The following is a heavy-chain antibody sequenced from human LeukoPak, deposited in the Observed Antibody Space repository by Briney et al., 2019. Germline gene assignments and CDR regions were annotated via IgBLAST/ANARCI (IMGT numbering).Heavy chain of an antibody. V-gene: IGHV4-59*12. D-gene: IGHD5-12*01. CDR2: IYYSGST. CDR3: ARDLHSGYEDYFDY. CDR1: GGSISTYY. J-gene: IGHJ4*02. Sequence: SETLSLTCTVSGGSISTYYWSWIRQPPGKGLEWIGYIYYSGSTNYNPSLKSRVTISVDTSKNQFSLKLSSVTAADTAVYYCARDLHSGYEDYFDYWGQGTLVTVSS.